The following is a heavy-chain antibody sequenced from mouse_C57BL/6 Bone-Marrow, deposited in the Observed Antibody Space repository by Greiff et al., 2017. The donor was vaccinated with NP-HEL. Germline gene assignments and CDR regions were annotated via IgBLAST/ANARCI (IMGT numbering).Heavy chain of an antibody. J-gene: IGHJ4*01. V-gene: IGHV1-47*01. Sequence: QVHVKQSGAELVKPGASVKMSCKASGYTFTTYPIEWMKQNHGKSLEWIGNFHPYNDDTKYNEKFKGKATLTVEKSSSTVYLELSRLTSDDSAVYYCARGSGSSPYAMDYWGQGTSVTVSS. CDR3: ARGSGSSPYAMDY. D-gene: IGHD1-1*01. CDR1: GYTFTTYP. CDR2: FHPYNDDT.